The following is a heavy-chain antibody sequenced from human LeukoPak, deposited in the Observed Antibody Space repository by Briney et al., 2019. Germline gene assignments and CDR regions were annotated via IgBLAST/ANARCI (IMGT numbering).Heavy chain of an antibody. J-gene: IGHJ4*02. Sequence: GESLRLSCAASGFSFSNYWFHWVRQAPGEGLVWVSRTNEHGTIINYADSVKGRFTISRDNAKNTLYLQMNSLRTEDSALYYCVVDLSGGADYWGQGTLVTVSS. V-gene: IGHV3-74*01. CDR3: VVDLSGGADY. CDR2: TNEHGTII. D-gene: IGHD3-10*01. CDR1: GFSFSNYW.